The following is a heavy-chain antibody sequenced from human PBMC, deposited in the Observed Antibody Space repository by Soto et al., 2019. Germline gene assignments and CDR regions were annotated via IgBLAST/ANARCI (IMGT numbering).Heavy chain of an antibody. V-gene: IGHV4-34*01. CDR3: ARGGSNDWQVALDI. Sequence: QLQQWGAGLLKPSETLSLTCVVSGGSFSTYYYNWMRQSPGKGLEWIGEINHSGNNNYSPSLKSRVTMSLDTSKNQFSLKLTSVTAADTAVYYCARGGSNDWQVALDIWGQGTMVTVSS. J-gene: IGHJ3*02. D-gene: IGHD3-9*01. CDR2: INHSGNN. CDR1: GGSFSTYY.